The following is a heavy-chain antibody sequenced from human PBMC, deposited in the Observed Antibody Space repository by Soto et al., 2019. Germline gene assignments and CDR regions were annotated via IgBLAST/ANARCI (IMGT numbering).Heavy chain of an antibody. CDR2: INAGNGNT. CDR1: GYTFSSYA. V-gene: IGHV1-3*01. Sequence: ASVKVSCKASGYTFSSYAMHWVRQAPGQRLEWMGWINAGNGNTKYSQKFQGRVTITRDTSASTAYMELSSLRSEDTAVYYCARAWVVVTAPDYWGQGTLVTVSS. D-gene: IGHD2-21*02. J-gene: IGHJ4*02. CDR3: ARAWVVVTAPDY.